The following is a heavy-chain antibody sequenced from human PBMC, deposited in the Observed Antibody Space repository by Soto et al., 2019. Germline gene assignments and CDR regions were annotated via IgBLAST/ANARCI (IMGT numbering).Heavy chain of an antibody. CDR1: GFTFSDYY. CDR3: ARDSGWHDFDY. Sequence: GGSLRLSCAASGFTFSDYYMSWIRQAPGKGLEWISYINSGGTARYYIDSVKGRFTISRDNAKNSLYLQMNSLRAEDTAVYYCARDSGWHDFDYWGQRTPVTVSS. D-gene: IGHD6-19*01. V-gene: IGHV3-11*01. J-gene: IGHJ4*02. CDR2: INSGGTAR.